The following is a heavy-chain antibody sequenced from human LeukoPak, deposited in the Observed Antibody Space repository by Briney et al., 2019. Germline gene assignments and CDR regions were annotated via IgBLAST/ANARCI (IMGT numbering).Heavy chain of an antibody. D-gene: IGHD4-17*01. CDR3: ARAVTKYWPFDS. V-gene: IGHV3-53*01. J-gene: IGHJ4*02. CDR2: IYSGGSA. Sequence: GGSLRLSCAASGFTLTSNYISWVRQAPGKGLEWVAVIYSGGSATYADSVKGRFTISRHNFKNKLHLLMNSLRAEHPPVFYCARAVTKYWPFDSWGQGTLVTVSS. CDR1: GFTLTSNY.